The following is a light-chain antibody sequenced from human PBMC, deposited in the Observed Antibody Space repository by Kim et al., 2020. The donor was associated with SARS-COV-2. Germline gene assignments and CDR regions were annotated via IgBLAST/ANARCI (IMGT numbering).Light chain of an antibody. CDR1: TSSSGHDY. CDR2: DND. Sequence: GQKVTISCSGSTSSSGHDYVSWYQQVPGTAPKLLIYDNDKRPSGIPDRFSGSKSGTSATLGITGLQIGDEADYYCGTWDTSLNVGVFGGGTQLTVL. CDR3: GTWDTSLNVGV. J-gene: IGLJ2*01. V-gene: IGLV1-51*01.